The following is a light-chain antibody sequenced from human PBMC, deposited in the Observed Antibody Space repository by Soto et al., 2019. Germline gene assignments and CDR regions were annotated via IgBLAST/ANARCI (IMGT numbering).Light chain of an antibody. V-gene: IGKV1-27*01. Sequence: DIEIIQSPSSLSASVGDRVTITCRAGQGISNYLAWYQQKPGKVPKLLIYTASTLQSGVSSRFSGSGSGTDFTLTISRLEPEDFAVYYCQQYGTYPLTFGGGTRLEI. J-gene: IGKJ5*01. CDR1: QGISNY. CDR2: TAS. CDR3: QQYGTYPLT.